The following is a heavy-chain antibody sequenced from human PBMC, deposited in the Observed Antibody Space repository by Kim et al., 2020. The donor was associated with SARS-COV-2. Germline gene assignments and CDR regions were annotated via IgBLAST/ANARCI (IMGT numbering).Heavy chain of an antibody. CDR2: VNNNNNP. V-gene: IGHV3-23*05. Sequence: GGSLRLSCVASGFTFSRRAMSWVRQVPGKGLEWIASVNNNNNPYYADSVKGRFTVSRDNTKDPFYLQMNSLRAADTALYSCAKDHPSSGLPTFDSWCPGT. J-gene: IGHJ4*02. CDR3: AKDHPSSGLPTFDS. CDR1: GFTFSRRA. D-gene: IGHD3-22*01.